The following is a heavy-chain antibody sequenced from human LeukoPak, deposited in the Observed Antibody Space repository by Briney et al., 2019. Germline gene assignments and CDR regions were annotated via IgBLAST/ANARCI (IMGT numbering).Heavy chain of an antibody. V-gene: IGHV3-48*03. Sequence: TGGSLRLSCAASGFTFSSYEMNWVRQAPGKGLGWVSYISSSGSTIYYADSVKGRFTISRDNAKNSLYLQMNSLRAEDTAVYYCARQELYGDYYWGQGTLVTVSS. CDR1: GFTFSSYE. CDR2: ISSSGSTI. J-gene: IGHJ4*02. CDR3: ARQELYGDYY. D-gene: IGHD4-17*01.